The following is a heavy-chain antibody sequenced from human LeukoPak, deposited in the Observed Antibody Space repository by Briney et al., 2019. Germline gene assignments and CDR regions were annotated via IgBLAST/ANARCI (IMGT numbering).Heavy chain of an antibody. D-gene: IGHD3-16*01. CDR1: GFTFSSYG. Sequence: GGSLRLPCAASGFTFSSYGMHWVRQAPGKGLEWVAVISYDGSNKYYADSVKGRFTISRDNSKNTLYLQMNSLRAEDTAVYYCAKDRGGFDYWGQGTLVTVSS. CDR3: AKDRGGFDY. CDR2: ISYDGSNK. V-gene: IGHV3-30*18. J-gene: IGHJ4*02.